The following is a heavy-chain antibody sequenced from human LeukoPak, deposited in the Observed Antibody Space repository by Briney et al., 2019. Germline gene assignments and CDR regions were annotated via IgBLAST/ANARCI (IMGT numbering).Heavy chain of an antibody. J-gene: IGHJ4*02. CDR1: GGTFSSYA. V-gene: IGHV1-69*01. CDR2: IIPIFGTA. Sequence: SVKVSCKASGGTFSSYAISWVRQAPGQGLEWMGGIIPIFGTANYAQKFQGRVTITADESTSTACMELSSLRSEDTAVYYCARGYCSSTSCYPITIHSHWGQGTLVTVSS. CDR3: ARGYCSSTSCYPITIHSH. D-gene: IGHD2-2*01.